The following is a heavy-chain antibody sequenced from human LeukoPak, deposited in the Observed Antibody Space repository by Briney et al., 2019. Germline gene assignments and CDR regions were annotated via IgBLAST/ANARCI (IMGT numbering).Heavy chain of an antibody. CDR3: ARDESDYGGNPYYFDY. CDR1: GFAFSTYA. Sequence: GRSLRLSCAASGFAFSTYAMHWVRQAPGKGLEWVAVISYDGSNKYYADSVKGRFTISRDNSKNTLYVQMNSLRPEDTAVYYCARDESDYGGNPYYFDYWGQGTLVTVSS. CDR2: ISYDGSNK. V-gene: IGHV3-30-3*01. D-gene: IGHD4-23*01. J-gene: IGHJ4*02.